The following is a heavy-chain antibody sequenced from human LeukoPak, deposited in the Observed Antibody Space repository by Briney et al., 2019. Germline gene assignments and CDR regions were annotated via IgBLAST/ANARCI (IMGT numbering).Heavy chain of an antibody. J-gene: IGHJ6*03. CDR2: IYHSGST. CDR1: SDSLSSYY. CDR3: ARDSTDVLTGSPSDYYYYMDV. D-gene: IGHD3-9*01. V-gene: IGHV4-38-2*02. Sequence: SETLSLTCTVSSDSLSSYYWGWIRQPPGKGLEWIGSIYHSGSTYYNPSLKSRVTISVDTSKNQFSLNLRSVTAADTAVYYCARDSTDVLTGSPSDYYYYMDVWGKGTTVTVSS.